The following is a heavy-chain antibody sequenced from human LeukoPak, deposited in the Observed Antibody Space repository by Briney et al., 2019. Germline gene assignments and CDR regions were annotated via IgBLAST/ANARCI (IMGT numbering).Heavy chain of an antibody. CDR3: AREGASSGWDFVDY. D-gene: IGHD6-19*01. J-gene: IGHJ4*02. V-gene: IGHV4-30-4*01. CDR2: IYYSGST. Sequence: SQTLSLTCTVSGVSISSGDYYWSWIRQPPGKGLEWIGYIYYSGSTYYNPSLRGRVTISVDTSKNQFSLKLSSVTAADTAVYYCAREGASSGWDFVDYWGQGTLVTVSS. CDR1: GVSISSGDYY.